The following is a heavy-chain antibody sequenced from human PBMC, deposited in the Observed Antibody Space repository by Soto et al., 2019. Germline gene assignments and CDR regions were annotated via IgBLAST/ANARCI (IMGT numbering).Heavy chain of an antibody. Sequence: GGSLRLSCAASGFSFSDYWMSWVRQAPGKGLEWVANVKQDGSERYYVDSVKVRFTISRDNAKNSLYLQMNSLRAEDTAVYYCARERVVVPATIFYYYALDVWGQGTMVTVSS. CDR2: VKQDGSER. CDR1: GFSFSDYW. V-gene: IGHV3-7*05. CDR3: ARERVVVPATIFYYYALDV. J-gene: IGHJ6*02. D-gene: IGHD2-15*01.